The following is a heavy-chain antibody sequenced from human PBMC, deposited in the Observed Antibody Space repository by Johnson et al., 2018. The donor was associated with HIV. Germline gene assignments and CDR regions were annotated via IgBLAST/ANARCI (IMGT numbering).Heavy chain of an antibody. CDR2: IRYDGSNK. J-gene: IGHJ3*02. CDR1: GFTLSSYA. CDR3: ARYSGSYLPDAFDI. V-gene: IGHV3-33*08. D-gene: IGHD1-26*01. Sequence: QVQLVESGGGVVQPGRSLRLSCAASGFTLSSYAMHWVRQAPGKGLEWVAFIRYDGSNKYYADSVKGRFTIFRANSENTLYLQMNSLRAEETAVYYCARYSGSYLPDAFDIWGQGTMVTVSS.